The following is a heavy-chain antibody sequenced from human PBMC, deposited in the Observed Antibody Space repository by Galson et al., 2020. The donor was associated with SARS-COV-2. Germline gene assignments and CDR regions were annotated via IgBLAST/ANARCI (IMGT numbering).Heavy chain of an antibody. CDR2: IYYSGST. CDR1: GGSISSSSYY. V-gene: IGHV4-39*07. Sequence: SETLSLTCTVSGGSISSSSYYWGWIRQPPGKGLEWIGSIYYSGSTYYNPSLKSRVTISVDTSKNQFSLKLSSVTAADTAVYYCARGGIAAAGFDYYYYGMDVWGQGTTVTVSS. J-gene: IGHJ6*02. CDR3: ARGGIAAAGFDYYYYGMDV. D-gene: IGHD6-13*01.